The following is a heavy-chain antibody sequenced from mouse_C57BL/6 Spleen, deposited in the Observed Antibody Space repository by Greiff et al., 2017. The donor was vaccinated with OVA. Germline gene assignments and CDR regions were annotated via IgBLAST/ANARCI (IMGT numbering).Heavy chain of an antibody. J-gene: IGHJ2*01. CDR1: GYAFSSYW. V-gene: IGHV1-80*01. Sequence: VQLQQSGAELVKPGASVKISCKASGYAFSSYWMNWVKQRPGKGLEWIGQIYPGDGDTNYNGKFKGKATLTADKSSSTAHMQLSSLTSEDSAVYFWAREGFYGSSYRGYYFDYWGQGTTLTVSS. CDR3: AREGFYGSSYRGYYFDY. CDR2: IYPGDGDT. D-gene: IGHD1-1*01.